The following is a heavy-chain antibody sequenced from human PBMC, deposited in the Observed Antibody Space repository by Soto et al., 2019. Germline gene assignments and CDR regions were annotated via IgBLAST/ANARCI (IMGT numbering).Heavy chain of an antibody. J-gene: IGHJ3*02. CDR3: ARWSTTVTTPRDAFDI. CDR2: IIPILGIA. V-gene: IGHV1-69*02. Sequence: SVKVSCKASGGTFSSYTISWVRQAPGQGLEWMGRIIPILGIANYAQKFQGRVTITADKSTSTAYMELSSLRSEDTAVYYCARWSTTVTTPRDAFDIWGQGTMVTVSS. D-gene: IGHD4-17*01. CDR1: GGTFSSYT.